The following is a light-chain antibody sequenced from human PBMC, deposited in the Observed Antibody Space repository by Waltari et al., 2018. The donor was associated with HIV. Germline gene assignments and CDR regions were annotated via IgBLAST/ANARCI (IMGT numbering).Light chain of an antibody. J-gene: IGLJ2*01. Sequence: QSALTQPPSASGSPGQSVAISCTGTSSDIGAYNFVSWYQQQPGIAPKRLIFEVTKRPTGVPDRFSGSKSGNTASLTVSGLLPEDDADYYCSSYAGSNRFVVFGGGTRLTVL. CDR1: SSDIGAYNF. CDR3: SSYAGSNRFVV. CDR2: EVT. V-gene: IGLV2-8*01.